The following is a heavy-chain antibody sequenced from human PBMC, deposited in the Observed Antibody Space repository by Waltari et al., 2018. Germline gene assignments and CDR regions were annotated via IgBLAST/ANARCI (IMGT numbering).Heavy chain of an antibody. J-gene: IGHJ3*02. CDR2: ISGSGGST. D-gene: IGHD2-15*01. V-gene: IGHV3-23*01. Sequence: EVRLLVSGGGLVQPGGSMRVSCGAAGFAFGGYAMSWVRRARGKGLEWVAAISGSGGSTYYADSVKGRFTISRDNSKNTLYQQMTSLRAEYTAVYYCAKDVVVTPAGLDIWGQGTMVTVSS. CDR1: GFAFGGYA. CDR3: AKDVVVTPAGLDI.